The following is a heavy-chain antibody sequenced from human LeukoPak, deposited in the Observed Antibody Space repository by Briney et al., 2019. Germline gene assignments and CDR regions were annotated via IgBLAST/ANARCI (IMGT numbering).Heavy chain of an antibody. D-gene: IGHD3-22*01. Sequence: WASVKVSCKASGYTFTGHYIHWVRQAPGQGLEWTGWIHPNTGGTKYAQKFQGRVTMTRDTSSSTAYMELSSLRSADTAVYYCASEYKYDSSGANAFDIWGQGTMVTVSS. CDR2: IHPNTGGT. V-gene: IGHV1-2*02. J-gene: IGHJ3*02. CDR1: GYTFTGHY. CDR3: ASEYKYDSSGANAFDI.